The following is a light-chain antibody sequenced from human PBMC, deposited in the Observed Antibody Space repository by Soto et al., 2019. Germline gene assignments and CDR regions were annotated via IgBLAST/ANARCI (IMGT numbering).Light chain of an antibody. CDR1: QSVSSRY. CDR2: GAS. Sequence: EIVLTQSPGTLSLSPGERATLSCRASQSVSSRYLAWYQQTPGRAPRLLIYGASSRATGIPDRFSGSGSGTDFTLTISRLEPEDFAVYYCHHYDNSPPFTFGHGTKVDIK. J-gene: IGKJ3*01. CDR3: HHYDNSPPFT. V-gene: IGKV3-20*01.